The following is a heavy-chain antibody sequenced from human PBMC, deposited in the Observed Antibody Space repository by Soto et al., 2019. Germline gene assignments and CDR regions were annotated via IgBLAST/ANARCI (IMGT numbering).Heavy chain of an antibody. CDR1: GYTFTSYG. J-gene: IGHJ4*02. V-gene: IGHV1-18*01. Sequence: ASVEVSCKASGYTFTSYGISWVRQAPGQGLEWMGWISAYNGNTNYAQKLQGRVTMTTDTSTSTAYMELRSLRSDDTAVYYCASLGYSGIFADYWGQGTLVTVSS. CDR3: ASLGYSGIFADY. CDR2: ISAYNGNT. D-gene: IGHD1-26*01.